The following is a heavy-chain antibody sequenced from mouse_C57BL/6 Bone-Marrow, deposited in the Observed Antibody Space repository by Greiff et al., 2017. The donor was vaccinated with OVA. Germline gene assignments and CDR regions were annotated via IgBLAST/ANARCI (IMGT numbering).Heavy chain of an antibody. D-gene: IGHD1-1*01. CDR3: ARRDYGSSPYAMDY. Sequence: VQLKQSGPELVKPGASVKISCKASGYSFTGYYMNWVKQSPEKSLEWIGEINPSTGGTTYNQKFKAKATLTVDKSSSTAYMQLKSLTSEDSAVYYCARRDYGSSPYAMDYWGQGTSVTVSS. CDR1: GYSFTGYY. J-gene: IGHJ4*01. V-gene: IGHV1-42*01. CDR2: INPSTGGT.